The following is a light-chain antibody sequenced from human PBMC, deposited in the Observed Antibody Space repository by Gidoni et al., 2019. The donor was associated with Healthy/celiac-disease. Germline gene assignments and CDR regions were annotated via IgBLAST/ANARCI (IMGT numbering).Light chain of an antibody. Sequence: EIVMTKPPATLSVSPGERATISCRASQSVSSNLAWYQQKPGQAPRLLIYGASTRATGIPARFSGSGSGTEFTLTISSLQSEDFAVYYCQQYNNWPPWTFGQGTKVEIK. CDR3: QQYNNWPPWT. CDR2: GAS. J-gene: IGKJ1*01. V-gene: IGKV3-15*01. CDR1: QSVSSN.